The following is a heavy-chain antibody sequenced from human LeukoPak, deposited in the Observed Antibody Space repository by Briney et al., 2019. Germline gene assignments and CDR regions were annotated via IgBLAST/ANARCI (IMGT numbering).Heavy chain of an antibody. CDR1: GFTFSSYS. J-gene: IGHJ4*02. CDR2: ISSSSSTI. D-gene: IGHD3-22*01. V-gene: IGHV3-48*04. CDR3: ARDALTYYYDSSGYLPYYFDY. Sequence: GGPLRLSCAASGFTFSSYSMNWVRQAPGKGLEWVSYISSSSSTIYYADSVKGRFTISRDNAKNSLYLQMNSLRAEDTAVYYCARDALTYYYDSSGYLPYYFDYWGQGTLVTVSS.